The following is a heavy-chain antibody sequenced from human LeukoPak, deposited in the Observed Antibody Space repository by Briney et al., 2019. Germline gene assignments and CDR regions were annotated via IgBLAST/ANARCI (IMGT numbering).Heavy chain of an antibody. CDR2: IYYSGST. Sequence: SETLSLTCTVSGGSFSSGSYYWSWIRQPPGKGLEWIGYIYYSGSTNYNPSLKSRVTISVDTSKNQFSLELSSVTAADTAVYYCARDRDSSFDYWGQGTLVTVSS. J-gene: IGHJ4*02. D-gene: IGHD6-13*01. CDR1: GGSFSSGSYY. CDR3: ARDRDSSFDY. V-gene: IGHV4-61*01.